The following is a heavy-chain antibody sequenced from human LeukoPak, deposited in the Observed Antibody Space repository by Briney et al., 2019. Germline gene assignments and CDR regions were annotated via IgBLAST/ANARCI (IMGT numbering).Heavy chain of an antibody. CDR2: IYYSGST. CDR1: GDSISNYY. V-gene: IGHV4-59*01. D-gene: IGHD3-3*01. Sequence: PSETLSLTXTVSGDSISNYYWSWIRQPPGKGLEWIGYIYYSGSTKYNPSLKGRVTISADTSKNQVSLKLSSVTAADTAVYFCARQSGYYYYWGQGTLVTVSS. J-gene: IGHJ4*02. CDR3: ARQSGYYYY.